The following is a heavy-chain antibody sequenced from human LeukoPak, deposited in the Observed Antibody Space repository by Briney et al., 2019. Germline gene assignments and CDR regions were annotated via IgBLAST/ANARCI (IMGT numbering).Heavy chain of an antibody. CDR1: GFTFSSYW. Sequence: GGSLRLSCAASGFTFSSYWMSWVRQAPGEGLEWVANIKQDGSEKYYADSVKGRFTISRDNSKNTLYLQMNSLRAEDTAVYYCAKDEDGYSYGGYYYYYYMDVWGKGTTVTISS. J-gene: IGHJ6*03. V-gene: IGHV3-7*01. CDR2: IKQDGSEK. CDR3: AKDEDGYSYGGYYYYYYMDV. D-gene: IGHD5-18*01.